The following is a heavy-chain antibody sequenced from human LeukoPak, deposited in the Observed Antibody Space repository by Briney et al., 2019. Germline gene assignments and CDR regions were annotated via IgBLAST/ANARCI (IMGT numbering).Heavy chain of an antibody. CDR2: INPNSGGT. CDR3: ARGSTARYYYDSSGYYRGAVDY. J-gene: IGHJ4*02. V-gene: IGHV1-18*01. D-gene: IGHD3-22*01. CDR1: GYTFTSYG. Sequence: ASVKVSCKASGYTFTSYGINWVRQAPGQGLEWMGWINPNSGGTNYAQKFQGRVTMTTDTSTSTAYMELRSLRSDDTAVYYCARGSTARYYYDSSGYYRGAVDYWGQGTLVTISS.